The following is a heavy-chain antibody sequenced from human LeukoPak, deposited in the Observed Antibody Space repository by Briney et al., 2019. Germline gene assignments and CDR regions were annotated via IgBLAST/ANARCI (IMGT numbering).Heavy chain of an antibody. CDR3: ARVGVLMVYAIEVWFDP. Sequence: SQTLSLTCTVSGGSISSGGHYWSWIRQHPGKGLEWIGYIYYSGSTYYNPSLKSRVTISVDTSKNQFSLKLSSVTAADTAVYYCARVGVLMVYAIEVWFDPWGQGTLVTVSS. J-gene: IGHJ5*02. CDR1: GGSISSGGHY. D-gene: IGHD2-8*01. V-gene: IGHV4-31*03. CDR2: IYYSGST.